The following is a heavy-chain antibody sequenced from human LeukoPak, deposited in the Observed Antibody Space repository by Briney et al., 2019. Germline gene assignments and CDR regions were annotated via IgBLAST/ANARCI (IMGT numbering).Heavy chain of an antibody. D-gene: IGHD6-19*01. V-gene: IGHV4-39*07. Sequence: SETLSLTCTVSGGSISSSSYYWGWIRQPPGKGPEWIGSIYFGGNTYYNPSLKSRVTISVDTSKNQFSLKLSSVTAADTAVYYCARAPSSIAVAGTGLDAFDIWGQGTMVTVSS. CDR3: ARAPSSIAVAGTGLDAFDI. J-gene: IGHJ3*02. CDR1: GGSISSSSYY. CDR2: IYFGGNT.